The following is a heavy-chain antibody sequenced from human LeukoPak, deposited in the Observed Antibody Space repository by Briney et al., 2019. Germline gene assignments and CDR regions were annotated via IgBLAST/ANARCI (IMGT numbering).Heavy chain of an antibody. CDR1: GYTFTSYY. V-gene: IGHV1-46*01. Sequence: ASVKVSCKASGYTFTSYYMHWLRQAPGQGLEWMGIINPSGGSTSYAQKFQGRVTMTRDTSTSTVYMELSSLRSEDTAVYYCARGYCSGGSCLKDYYYGMDVWGQGTTVTVSS. CDR2: INPSGGST. J-gene: IGHJ6*02. CDR3: ARGYCSGGSCLKDYYYGMDV. D-gene: IGHD2-15*01.